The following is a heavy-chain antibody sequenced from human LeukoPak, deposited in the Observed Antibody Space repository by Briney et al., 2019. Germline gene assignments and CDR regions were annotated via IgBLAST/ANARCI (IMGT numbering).Heavy chain of an antibody. CDR2: IYCSGST. V-gene: IGHV4-31*03. J-gene: IGHJ4*02. Sequence: SQTLSLTCTVSGGSISSGNYYWSWIRQHPGKGLEWIGYIYCSGSTYYNPSLKSRVTISRDTSKNQFSLKLSSVTAADTAVYYCARRIVVAGLFDYWGQGTLVTVSS. CDR3: ARRIVVAGLFDY. D-gene: IGHD6-19*01. CDR1: GGSISSGNYY.